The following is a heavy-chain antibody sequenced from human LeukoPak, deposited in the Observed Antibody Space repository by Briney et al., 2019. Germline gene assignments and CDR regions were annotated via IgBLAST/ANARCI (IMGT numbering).Heavy chain of an antibody. CDR2: IYTSGST. CDR1: GVSISSGSYY. J-gene: IGHJ4*02. Sequence: SETLSLTCTVSGVSISSGSYYWSWIRQPAGKGLEWIGRIYTSGSTNYNPSLKSRVTISVDTSKNQFSLKLSSVTAADTAVYYCARRRIQLWFYNYWGQGTLVTVSS. D-gene: IGHD5-18*01. V-gene: IGHV4-61*02. CDR3: ARRRIQLWFYNY.